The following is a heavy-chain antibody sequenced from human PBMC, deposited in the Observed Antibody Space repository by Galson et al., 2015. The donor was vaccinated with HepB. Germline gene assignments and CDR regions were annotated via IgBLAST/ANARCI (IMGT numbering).Heavy chain of an antibody. Sequence: SVKVSCKASGGTFSSYAISWVRQAPGQGLEWMGGIIPIFGTANYAQKFRGRVTITADESTSTAYMELSSLGSEDTAVYYCARTDRQYNWFDPWGQGTLVTVSS. CDR2: IIPIFGTA. CDR3: ARTDRQYNWFDP. D-gene: IGHD3-22*01. V-gene: IGHV1-69*13. CDR1: GGTFSSYA. J-gene: IGHJ5*02.